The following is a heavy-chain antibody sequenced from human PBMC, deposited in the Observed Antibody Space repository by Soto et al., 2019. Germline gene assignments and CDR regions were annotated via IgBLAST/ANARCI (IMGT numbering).Heavy chain of an antibody. V-gene: IGHV1-69*13. D-gene: IGHD2-2*02. CDR1: GGTFSSYA. CDR3: ARVQGYCSSTSCYTGMDV. Sequence: SVKVSCKASGGTFSSYAISWVRQAPGQGLEWMGGIIPIFGTANYAQKFQGRVTITADESTSTAYMELSSLRSEDTAVYYCARVQGYCSSTSCYTGMDVWGQGTTVTVS. J-gene: IGHJ6*02. CDR2: IIPIFGTA.